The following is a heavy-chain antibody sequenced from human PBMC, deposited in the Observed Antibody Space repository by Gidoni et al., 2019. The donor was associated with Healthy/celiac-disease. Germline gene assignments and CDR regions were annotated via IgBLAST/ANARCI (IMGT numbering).Heavy chain of an antibody. CDR1: GYTFTGYY. D-gene: IGHD2-15*01. Sequence: QVQLVQSGAEVKKPGASVKVSCKASGYTFTGYYMHWGRQAPGQGLEWMGWINPNSGGTNYAQKFQGRVTMTRDTSISTAYMELSRLRSDDTAVYYCASTAIDEGFGVVVAATGYYYGMDVWGQGTTVTVSS. CDR3: ASTAIDEGFGVVVAATGYYYGMDV. CDR2: INPNSGGT. J-gene: IGHJ6*02. V-gene: IGHV1-2*02.